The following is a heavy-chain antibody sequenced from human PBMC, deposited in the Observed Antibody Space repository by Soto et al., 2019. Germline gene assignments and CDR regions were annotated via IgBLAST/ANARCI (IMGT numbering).Heavy chain of an antibody. CDR1: GFTFSNYA. CDR2: ISGSGGST. V-gene: IGHV3-23*01. Sequence: EVQLLESGGGLVQPGGSLRLSCAASGFTFSNYAMSWVRQAPGKGLEWVSAISGSGGSTYYADSVKGRFTISRDNSKNTLYLQMNSLRAEDTAVYYCALTRHCSGGICSFGAFDIWGQGTMVTVSS. CDR3: ALTRHCSGGICSFGAFDI. J-gene: IGHJ3*02. D-gene: IGHD2-15*01.